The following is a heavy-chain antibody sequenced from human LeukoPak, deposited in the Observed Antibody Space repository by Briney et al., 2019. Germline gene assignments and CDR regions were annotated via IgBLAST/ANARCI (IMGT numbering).Heavy chain of an antibody. CDR1: GFTFSSYS. V-gene: IGHV3-21*01. D-gene: IGHD2-2*01. CDR2: ISSSSSYI. CDR3: ARDHCSSTSCYRGAFDI. J-gene: IGHJ3*02. Sequence: GGSLRLSCAASGFTFSSYSMNWVRQAPGKGLEWVSSISSSSSYIYYADSVKGRFTISRDNAKNSLYLQMNSLRAEDTAVYYCARDHCSSTSCYRGAFDIWGQGTMVTVSS.